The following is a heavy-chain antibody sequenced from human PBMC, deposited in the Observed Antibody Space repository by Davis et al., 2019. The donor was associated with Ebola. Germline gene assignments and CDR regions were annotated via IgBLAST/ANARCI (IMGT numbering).Heavy chain of an antibody. CDR3: ARVPGYVWFDP. V-gene: IGHV4-39*07. D-gene: IGHD3-9*01. CDR2: IYHTGST. Sequence: SETLSLTCTVSGVSLNSGDYYWSWIRQPPGKGLEWIGEIYHTGSTNYNPSLKSRVTISIDKSNNQFSLKLSSVTAADTAVYYCARVPGYVWFDPWGQGTLVTVSS. J-gene: IGHJ5*02. CDR1: GVSLNSGDYY.